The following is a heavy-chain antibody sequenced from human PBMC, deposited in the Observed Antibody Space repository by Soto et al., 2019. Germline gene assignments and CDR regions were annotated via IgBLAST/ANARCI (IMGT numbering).Heavy chain of an antibody. J-gene: IGHJ6*02. CDR3: ARDSISSSWQGYYYYYGMDV. V-gene: IGHV1-69*06. CDR1: GGTFSSYA. Sequence: GASVKVSCKASGGTFSSYAISWVRQAPGQGLEWMGGIIPIFGTANYAQKFQGRVTITADKSTSTAYMELSSLRSEDTAVYYCARDSISSSWQGYYYYYGMDVWGQGTTVTVSS. CDR2: IIPIFGTA. D-gene: IGHD6-13*01.